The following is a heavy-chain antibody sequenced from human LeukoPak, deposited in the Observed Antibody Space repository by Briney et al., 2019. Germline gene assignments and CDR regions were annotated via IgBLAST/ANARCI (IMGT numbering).Heavy chain of an antibody. D-gene: IGHD1-14*01. Sequence: SETLSLTFTVSGDSMSSYFWTWVRQFPGKGLEWVGYIYQTTTTYNPSLKGRVTISADMSQNQLSLKVTSVTAADTAVYYCARNFPGRTEDVWGKGTTVIVSS. V-gene: IGHV4-59*01. CDR3: ARNFPGRTEDV. CDR1: GDSMSSYF. CDR2: IYQTTT. J-gene: IGHJ6*04.